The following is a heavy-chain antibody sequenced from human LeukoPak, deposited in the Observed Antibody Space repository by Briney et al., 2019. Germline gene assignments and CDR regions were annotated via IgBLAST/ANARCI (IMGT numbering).Heavy chain of an antibody. CDR3: ARDNYDTSFDY. J-gene: IGHJ4*02. CDR1: GEAFGCYY. Sequence: SATLSLTFPVNGEAFGCYYWGWIRPAPGKGLEWIGAIHHNGSPEINQSGNRHYNPSLKSRVTISADTSKNQFSRRLMSVTAADTAVYYCARDNYDTSFDYWSQGILVTVSS. D-gene: IGHD3-22*01. CDR2: INQSGNR. V-gene: IGHV4-34*01.